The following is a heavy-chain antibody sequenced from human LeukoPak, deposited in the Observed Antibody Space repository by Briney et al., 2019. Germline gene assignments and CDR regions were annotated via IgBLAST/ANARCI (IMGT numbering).Heavy chain of an antibody. CDR2: IYTRGST. CDR1: GGSTSSYY. Sequence: SKTLSLTCTVSGGSTSSYYWSWIRQPPGKGLEWIGYIYTRGSTNYNPSLKSRVTISVDTSKNQFSLNLRSLTAADTAVYYCARGVGATTWFDPWGQGTLVTVSS. CDR3: ARGVGATTWFDP. J-gene: IGHJ5*02. D-gene: IGHD1-26*01. V-gene: IGHV4-4*09.